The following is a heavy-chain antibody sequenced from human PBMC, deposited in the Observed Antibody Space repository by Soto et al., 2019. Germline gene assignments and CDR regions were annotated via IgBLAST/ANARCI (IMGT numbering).Heavy chain of an antibody. J-gene: IGHJ6*02. V-gene: IGHV3-23*01. Sequence: GGSLRLSCAASGFTFSSYAMSWVRQAPGKGLEWVSAISGSGGSTYYADSVKGRFTISRDNSKNTLYLQMNSLRAEDTAVYYCASRGGSSQPYYYYGMDVWGQGTTDTVSS. D-gene: IGHD2-15*01. CDR3: ASRGGSSQPYYYYGMDV. CDR2: ISGSGGST. CDR1: GFTFSSYA.